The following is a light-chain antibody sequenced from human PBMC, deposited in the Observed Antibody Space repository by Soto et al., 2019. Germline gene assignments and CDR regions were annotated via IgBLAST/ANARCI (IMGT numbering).Light chain of an antibody. V-gene: IGKV1-5*03. Sequence: DIQMTQSPSTLSGSVGARVTITCRASQTISSWLAWYQQKPGKAPKLLIYKASTLKGGVPSRFSGSGSGTDFTLTISRLEPEDFAVYYCQHDRTLGQGTKVDIK. CDR3: QHDRT. CDR2: KAS. J-gene: IGKJ1*01. CDR1: QTISSW.